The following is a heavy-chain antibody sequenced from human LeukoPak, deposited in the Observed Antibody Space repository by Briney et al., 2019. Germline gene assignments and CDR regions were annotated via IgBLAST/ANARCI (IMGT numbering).Heavy chain of an antibody. CDR3: VRGSDIVVVPAAYNWFDP. CDR2: INPNSGGT. CDR1: GYTFTGYY. D-gene: IGHD2-2*01. J-gene: IGHJ5*02. Sequence: GASVKVSCKASGYTFTGYYMPWVRQAPGQGLEWMGWINPNSGGTNYAQKFQGWVTMTRDTSISTAYMELSRLRSDDTAVYYCVRGSDIVVVPAAYNWFDPWGQGTLVTVSS. V-gene: IGHV1-2*04.